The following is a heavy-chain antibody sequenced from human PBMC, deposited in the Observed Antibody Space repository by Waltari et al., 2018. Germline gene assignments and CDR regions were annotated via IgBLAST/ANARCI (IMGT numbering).Heavy chain of an antibody. Sequence: EVQVVETGGGLIQPGGSLRLSWAASGFIVSNNYMNWVRQAPGKGLEWVSIMYSSGDTYYAASVEGRFTISRDNSKNTLYLQMNSLRAEDTAVYYCARDPSAPGGDVWGKGTTVTVSS. D-gene: IGHD3-10*01. CDR1: GFIVSNNY. CDR3: ARDPSAPGGDV. V-gene: IGHV3-53*02. J-gene: IGHJ6*04. CDR2: MYSSGDT.